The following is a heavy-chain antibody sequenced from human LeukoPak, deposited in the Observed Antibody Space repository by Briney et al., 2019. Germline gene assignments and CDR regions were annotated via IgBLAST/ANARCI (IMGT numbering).Heavy chain of an antibody. CDR3: AKSGCSSTSCYSILSGWLDP. J-gene: IGHJ5*02. V-gene: IGHV3-23*01. D-gene: IGHD2-2*02. CDR2: ISNSGGTT. Sequence: GGSLRLSCAASGFTFSTYRMNWVRQAPGKGLEWVSGISNSGGTTYYADSVKGRFTISRDNSKNTLYLQMNSLRAEDTAVYYRAKSGCSSTSCYSILSGWLDPWGQGTLVTVSS. CDR1: GFTFSTYR.